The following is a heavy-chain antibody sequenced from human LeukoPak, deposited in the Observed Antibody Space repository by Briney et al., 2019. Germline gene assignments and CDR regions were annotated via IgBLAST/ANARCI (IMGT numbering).Heavy chain of an antibody. CDR1: GFTFSGHA. V-gene: IGHV3-23*01. CDR3: AKVLSGSQDY. CDR2: ITGGAENT. D-gene: IGHD1-26*01. J-gene: IGHJ4*02. Sequence: GESLRLSCAASGFTFSGHAMSWVRQAPGKGLNWLSTITGGAENTYYADSAKGRFTISRDNSKNTVYLQMDSLRVEDTAVYYCAKVLSGSQDYWGQGTLVTVFS.